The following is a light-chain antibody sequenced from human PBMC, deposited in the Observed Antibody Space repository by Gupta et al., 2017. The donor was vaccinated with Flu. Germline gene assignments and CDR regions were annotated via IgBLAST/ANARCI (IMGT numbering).Light chain of an antibody. J-gene: IGLJ2*01. CDR1: SSDVGGYNY. CDR3: CSYGGSKF. Sequence: QSALTQHPSASGSPGQSVTISCTGTSSDVGGYNYVSWYQQHPGKAPKLIIYEVNKRPSGVPDRFSGSKAGNTASLTVAGLLAEDEADYYFCSYGGSKFFGGGTKLTVL. V-gene: IGLV2-8*01. CDR2: EVN.